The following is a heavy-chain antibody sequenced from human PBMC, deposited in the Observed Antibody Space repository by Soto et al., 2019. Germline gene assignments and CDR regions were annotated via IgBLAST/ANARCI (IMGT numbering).Heavy chain of an antibody. V-gene: IGHV1-18*01. Sequence: ASVKVSCKASGYTFTSYGISWVRQAPGQGLEWIVWISAYNGNTNYAQKLQGRVTMTTDTSTSTAYMELRSLRSDYTAVYYCARERSSRYGMDVWGQGTTVTVSS. CDR1: GYTFTSYG. D-gene: IGHD6-13*01. CDR2: ISAYNGNT. J-gene: IGHJ6*02. CDR3: ARERSSRYGMDV.